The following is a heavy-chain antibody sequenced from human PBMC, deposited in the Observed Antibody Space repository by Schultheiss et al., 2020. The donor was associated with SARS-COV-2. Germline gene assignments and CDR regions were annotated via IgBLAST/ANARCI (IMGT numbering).Heavy chain of an antibody. D-gene: IGHD4-23*01. CDR3: ARTSASTVAMPI. J-gene: IGHJ4*02. Sequence: GSLRLSCTVSGGSISSYYWSWIRQPAGKGLEWIGRIYTSGSTNYNPSLKSRVTISVDTSKNQFSLKLSSVTAADTAVYYCARTSASTVAMPIWGQGTLVTVSS. CDR1: GGSISSYY. CDR2: IYTSGST. V-gene: IGHV4-4*07.